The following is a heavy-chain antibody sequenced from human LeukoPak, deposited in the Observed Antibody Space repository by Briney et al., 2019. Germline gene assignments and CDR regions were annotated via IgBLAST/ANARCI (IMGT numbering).Heavy chain of an antibody. CDR2: IQPNGNDK. V-gene: IGHV3-30*02. D-gene: IGHD6-19*01. Sequence: PGGSLRLSCAASGFTFSNYGMHWVRQAPGKGLEWVALIQPNGNDKYYAASVKGRFTVSRDSSKNTLFLQLSSLRAEDTAVYYCARVGYTSGWFRNWGQGTLLTVSS. J-gene: IGHJ4*02. CDR3: ARVGYTSGWFRN. CDR1: GFTFSNYG.